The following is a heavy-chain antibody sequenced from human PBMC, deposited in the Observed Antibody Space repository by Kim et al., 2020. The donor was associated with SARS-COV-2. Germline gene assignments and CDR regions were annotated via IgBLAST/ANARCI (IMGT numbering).Heavy chain of an antibody. J-gene: IGHJ3*02. CDR2: IYHSGST. V-gene: IGHV4-4*02. CDR1: GGSISSSNW. Sequence: SETLSLTCAVSGGSISSSNWWSWVRQPPGKGLEWIGEIYHSGSTNYNPSLKSRVTISVDKSKNQFSLKLSSVTAADTAVYYCARDQSLRGNAFDIWGQGTMVTVSS. CDR3: ARDQSLRGNAFDI. D-gene: IGHD3-10*01.